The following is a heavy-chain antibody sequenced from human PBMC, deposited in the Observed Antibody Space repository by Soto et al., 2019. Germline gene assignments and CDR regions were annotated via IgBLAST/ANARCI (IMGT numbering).Heavy chain of an antibody. J-gene: IGHJ4*02. CDR3: VKDGVYCSSSTCYSPRNHYFES. CDR2: ISGSGGGSHTL. CDR1: GFTISSYA. Sequence: GGSLRLSCVASGFTISSYAISWVRQAPGEGLEWVSTISGSGGGSHTLYYTDSVKGRFTMSRDKSTNTLYLQMNNLRAGDTAVYYCVKDGVYCSSSTCYSPRNHYFESWGKGTLVTVSA. D-gene: IGHD2-2*01. V-gene: IGHV3-23*01.